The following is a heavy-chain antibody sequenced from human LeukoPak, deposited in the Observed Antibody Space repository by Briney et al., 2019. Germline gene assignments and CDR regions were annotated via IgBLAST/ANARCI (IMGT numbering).Heavy chain of an antibody. Sequence: SETLSLTCTVSRGSISCYYWNWIRQPPGKALEWIGYIYFSGETNYNPSLKNRFTISLDTSKNQFSLKVRSVTAADTAFYYCARGGTQDRGIFDFWGQGTMVSVS. CDR1: RGSISCYY. CDR3: ARGGTQDRGIFDF. CDR2: IYFSGET. J-gene: IGHJ3*01. V-gene: IGHV4-59*01. D-gene: IGHD1-14*01.